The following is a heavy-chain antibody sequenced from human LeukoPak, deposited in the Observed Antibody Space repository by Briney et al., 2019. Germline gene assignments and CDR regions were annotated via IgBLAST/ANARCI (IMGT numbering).Heavy chain of an antibody. J-gene: IGHJ6*03. V-gene: IGHV1-18*01. Sequence: ASVKVSCKASGYTFTTYGISWVRQAPGQGLEWMGWISAYNGNTNYAQKLQGRVTMTTDTSTSTAYMELRSLRSDDTAVYYCARDGTRAAAGRYYYYYYYMDVWGKGTTVTVSS. CDR1: GYTFTTYG. CDR3: ARDGTRAAAGRYYYYYYYMDV. D-gene: IGHD6-13*01. CDR2: ISAYNGNT.